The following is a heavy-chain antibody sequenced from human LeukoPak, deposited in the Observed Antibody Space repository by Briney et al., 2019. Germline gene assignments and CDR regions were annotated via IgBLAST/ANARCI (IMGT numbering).Heavy chain of an antibody. CDR3: ARVRGDCGGDCYPFQH. J-gene: IGHJ1*01. CDR1: GGTFSSYA. Sequence: ASVKLSCKASGGTFSSYAISWVRQAPGQGLEWMGGIIPIFGTANYAQKFQGRVTITADESTSTAYMELSSLRSEDTAVYYCARVRGDCGGDCYPFQHWGQGTLVTVSS. CDR2: IIPIFGTA. V-gene: IGHV1-69*13. D-gene: IGHD2-21*02.